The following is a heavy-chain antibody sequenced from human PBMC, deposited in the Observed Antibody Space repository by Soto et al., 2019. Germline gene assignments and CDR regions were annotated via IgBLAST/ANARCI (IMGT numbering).Heavy chain of an antibody. J-gene: IGHJ6*02. CDR2: VYCIGSS. D-gene: IGHD2-15*01. V-gene: IGHV4-61*08. Sequence: SETLSLTCTASGGSVSSGGYYWSWIRQPPGKGLVWIGYVYCIGSSNYTPSLKSRVTISVDTSKSQFSLKLSSVTAEDTAVYYCARKRAQRDKHYYYYYGMDVRGQGTTVTVSS. CDR3: ARKRAQRDKHYYYYYGMDV. CDR1: GGSVSSGGYY.